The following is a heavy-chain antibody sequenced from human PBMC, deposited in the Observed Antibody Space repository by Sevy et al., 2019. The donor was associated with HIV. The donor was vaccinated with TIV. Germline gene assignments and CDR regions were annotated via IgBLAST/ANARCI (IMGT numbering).Heavy chain of an antibody. CDR1: GFTFSNVW. CDR2: TKSRTEGGTP. Sequence: GGSLRLSCAASGFTFSNVWMSWVRLAPGKGLERVGHTKSRTEGGTPDYAAPVKGRVNISTDDSKNTLYLQMNSLKTEDTAVYYCTTGGSILQHWGQGTLVTVSS. D-gene: IGHD2-21*01. V-gene: IGHV3-15*01. J-gene: IGHJ4*02. CDR3: TTGGSILQH.